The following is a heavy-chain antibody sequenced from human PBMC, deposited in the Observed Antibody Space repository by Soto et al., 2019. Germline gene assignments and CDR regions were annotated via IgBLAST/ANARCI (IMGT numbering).Heavy chain of an antibody. CDR1: GGSISSGGYY. Sequence: QVQLQESGPGLVKPSQTLSLTCTVSGGSISSGGYYWSWIRQHPGKGLEWIGYIYYSGSTYYNPHRKGRGTISVDTSKNQFSLKMSSVTAADTAVYYCARGLESEIATITSYSYGMDVWGQGTTVTVS. J-gene: IGHJ6*02. V-gene: IGHV4-31*03. CDR2: IYYSGST. CDR3: ARGLESEIATITSYSYGMDV. D-gene: IGHD5-12*01.